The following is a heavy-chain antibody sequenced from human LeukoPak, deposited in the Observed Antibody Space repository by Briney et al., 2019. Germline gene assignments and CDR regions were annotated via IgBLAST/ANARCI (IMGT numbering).Heavy chain of an antibody. CDR2: ISSGSGYI. CDR1: GFTFSSYT. V-gene: IGHV3-21*01. J-gene: IGHJ5*01. Sequence: GGSLRLSCATSGFTFSSYTMSWVRQAPGKGLEWVSSISSGSGYIKYAGSVKGRFTISRDNAENSVFLQMSSLRVDDTALYYCVRGWFDFWGQGTPVTVSS. CDR3: VRGWFDF.